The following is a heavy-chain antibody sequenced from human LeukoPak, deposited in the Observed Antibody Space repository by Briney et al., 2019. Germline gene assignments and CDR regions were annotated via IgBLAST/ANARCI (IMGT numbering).Heavy chain of an antibody. CDR3: ARHRSGGSQDDAFDI. CDR2: ISSSSSYI. J-gene: IGHJ3*02. V-gene: IGHV3-21*01. Sequence: PGGSLRLSCAASGFTFSSYAMSWVRQAPGKGLEWVSSISSSSSYIYYADSVKGRFTISRQNAKNSLFLQMNSLRAEDTAVYYCARHRSGGSQDDAFDIWGQGTLVTVSS. CDR1: GFTFSSYA. D-gene: IGHD2-15*01.